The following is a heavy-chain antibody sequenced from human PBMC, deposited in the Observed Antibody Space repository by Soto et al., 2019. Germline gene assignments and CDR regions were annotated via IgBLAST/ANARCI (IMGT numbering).Heavy chain of an antibody. CDR1: GYTFTNFG. D-gene: IGHD3-16*01. J-gene: IGHJ4*02. CDR2: ISAYNGNT. V-gene: IGHV1-18*01. Sequence: QVQLVQSGAEVKKPGASVKVSCKASGYTFTNFGISWVRQAPGQGLEWMGWISAYNGNTNYGQNFQGRGTMTTATSTSTAYMELRSLRSDDTAVYFCAIGGTPIDYWGQGTLVTVPS. CDR3: AIGGTPIDY.